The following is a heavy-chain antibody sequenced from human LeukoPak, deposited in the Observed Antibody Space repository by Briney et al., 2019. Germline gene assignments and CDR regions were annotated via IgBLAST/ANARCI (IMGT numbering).Heavy chain of an antibody. CDR2: IYYSGST. D-gene: IGHD1-26*01. CDR3: ARHLVVVGLNWFDP. CDR1: TFSRYA. J-gene: IGHJ5*02. V-gene: IGHV4-39*01. Sequence: TFSRYAMAWVRQPPGKGLGWIGSIYYSGSTSYNPSLKSRVTISVDTSKNQFSLKLSSVTAADTAVYYCARHLVVVGLNWFDPWGQGTLVTVSS.